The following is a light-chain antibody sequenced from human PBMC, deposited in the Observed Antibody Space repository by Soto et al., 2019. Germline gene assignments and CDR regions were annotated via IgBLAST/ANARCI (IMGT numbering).Light chain of an antibody. V-gene: IGKV1-39*01. J-gene: IGKJ1*01. Sequence: DIQMTQSPSSLSAYVGDRVTFTCRASQNIGKYLNWYQQKPGKAPKLLIYAASSLQSGVPSRFSGSGSGTDFALTISSLQPEDFATYYCQQSYRTPRTFGQGTQVESK. CDR2: AAS. CDR3: QQSYRTPRT. CDR1: QNIGKY.